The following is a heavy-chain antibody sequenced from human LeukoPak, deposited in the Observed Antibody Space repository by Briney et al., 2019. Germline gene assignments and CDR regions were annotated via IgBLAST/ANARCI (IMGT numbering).Heavy chain of an antibody. D-gene: IGHD2-21*02. J-gene: IGHJ4*02. Sequence: PGGSLRLSCAASGFTFSNAWMSWVRQAPGKGLEWVGRIKSKTDGGTTDYAAPVKGGFTISRDDSKNTLYLQMNSLKTEDTAVYYCTTESAYCGGDCYSGYWGQGTLVTVSS. V-gene: IGHV3-15*01. CDR3: TTESAYCGGDCYSGY. CDR2: IKSKTDGGTT. CDR1: GFTFSNAW.